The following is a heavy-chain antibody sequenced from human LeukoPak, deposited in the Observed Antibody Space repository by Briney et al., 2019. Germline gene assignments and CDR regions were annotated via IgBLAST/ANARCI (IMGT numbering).Heavy chain of an antibody. V-gene: IGHV3-23*01. CDR1: GFTFSSYA. CDR3: ARVRGSPSLTGFYYYYGMDV. CDR2: ISGSGGST. Sequence: GGSLRLSCAASGFTFSSYAMSWVRQAPGKGLEWVSAISGSGGSTYYADSVKGRFTISRDNSKNTLYLQMNSLRAEDTAVYYCARVRGSPSLTGFYYYYGMDVWGQGTTVTVSS. D-gene: IGHD7-27*01. J-gene: IGHJ6*02.